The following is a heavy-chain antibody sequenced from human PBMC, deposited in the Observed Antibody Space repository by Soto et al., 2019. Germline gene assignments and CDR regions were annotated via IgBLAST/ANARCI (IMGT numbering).Heavy chain of an antibody. Sequence: ASVKVSCKASGYTFTSYGISWVRQAPGQGLEWMGWISAYNGNTNYAQKLQGRVTMTTDTSTSPAYMELRSLRSDDTAVYYCARDDPDLVGRYYVDYYYGMDVWGQGTTVTVSS. D-gene: IGHD1-26*01. CDR1: GYTFTSYG. CDR3: ARDDPDLVGRYYVDYYYGMDV. CDR2: ISAYNGNT. J-gene: IGHJ6*02. V-gene: IGHV1-18*01.